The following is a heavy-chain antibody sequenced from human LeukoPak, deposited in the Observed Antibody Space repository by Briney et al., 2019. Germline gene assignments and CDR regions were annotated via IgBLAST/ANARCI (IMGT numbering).Heavy chain of an antibody. Sequence: PGGSLRLSCAASGFTFSTYIMNWVRQTPGKGLEWVSSIGTSTSYIYYADSVKGRFTISRDNSKNTLYLQMNSLRAEDTAVYYCARENPDGSGSRSSGYWGQGTLVTVSS. D-gene: IGHD3-10*01. J-gene: IGHJ4*02. CDR2: IGTSTSYI. V-gene: IGHV3-21*01. CDR1: GFTFSTYI. CDR3: ARENPDGSGSRSSGY.